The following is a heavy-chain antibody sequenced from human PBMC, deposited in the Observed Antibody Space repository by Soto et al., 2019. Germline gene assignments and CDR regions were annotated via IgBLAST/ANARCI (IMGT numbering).Heavy chain of an antibody. Sequence: QVQLVQSGAEVKKPGSSVKVSCKASGGTFSSYALSWVRQAPGQGLEWMGGIIPSFATANYAQKFQGRGTITADESTSTGYMEVSSLRSEDTAVYYCARNHGSLVPAATGGYFYYGLDVWGQGTTVIVSS. V-gene: IGHV1-69*01. D-gene: IGHD2-2*01. J-gene: IGHJ6*02. CDR1: GGTFSSYA. CDR3: ARNHGSLVPAATGGYFYYGLDV. CDR2: IIPSFATA.